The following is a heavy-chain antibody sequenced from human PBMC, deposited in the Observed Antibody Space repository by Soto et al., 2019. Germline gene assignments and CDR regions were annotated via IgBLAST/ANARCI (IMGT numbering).Heavy chain of an antibody. Sequence: QVQLQESGPRLVKPSETLSLTCTVSGGSLTNYYWSWIRQPPGQGLEWLGYIHHSGVTNYNHSLQSRVTMSVDTSKNQFSLRLNSLTAADTAVYYCAREAGGYCTSTGCYGRFYFDYWGQGTLATVSS. CDR2: IHHSGVT. J-gene: IGHJ4*02. CDR1: GGSLTNYY. CDR3: AREAGGYCTSTGCYGRFYFDY. D-gene: IGHD2-2*01. V-gene: IGHV4-59*01.